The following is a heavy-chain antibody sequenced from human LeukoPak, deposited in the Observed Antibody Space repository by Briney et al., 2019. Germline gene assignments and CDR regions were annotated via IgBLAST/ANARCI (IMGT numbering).Heavy chain of an antibody. CDR3: AREQTHYGDYVDY. D-gene: IGHD4-17*01. CDR2: IIPIFGTA. V-gene: IGHV1-69*13. CDR1: GGTFSSYA. J-gene: IGHJ4*02. Sequence: ASVKVSCKASGGTFSSYAIGWVRQAPGQGLEWMGGIIPIFGTANYAQKFQGRVTITADESTSTAYMELSSLRSEDTAVYYCAREQTHYGDYVDYWGQGTLVTVSS.